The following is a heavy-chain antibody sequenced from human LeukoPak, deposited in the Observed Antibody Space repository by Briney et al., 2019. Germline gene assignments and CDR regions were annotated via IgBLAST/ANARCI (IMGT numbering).Heavy chain of an antibody. Sequence: SETLSLTCTVSGVSISSGGYYWSWIRQHPGKGLEWIGFIYYSGSTYYNPSLKSRVTISVDTSENRFSLKLSSVTAADTAVYYCARETKYYDFWSGYYLDYWGQGTLVTVSS. J-gene: IGHJ4*02. CDR1: GVSISSGGYY. CDR3: ARETKYYDFWSGYYLDY. D-gene: IGHD3-3*01. V-gene: IGHV4-31*03. CDR2: IYYSGST.